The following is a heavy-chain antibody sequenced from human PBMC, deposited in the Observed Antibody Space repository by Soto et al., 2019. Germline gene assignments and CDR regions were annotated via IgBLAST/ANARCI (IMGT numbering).Heavy chain of an antibody. CDR2: INAGNGNT. Sequence: DSVKVSCKASGYTFTSYAMHWVRQAPGQRLEWMGWINAGNGNTKYSQKFQGRVTITRDTSASTAYMELSSLRSEDTAVYYCARGENGGYSYGYSYNWFDPWGQGTLVTVSS. CDR1: GYTFTSYA. CDR3: ARGENGGYSYGYSYNWFDP. D-gene: IGHD5-18*01. V-gene: IGHV1-3*01. J-gene: IGHJ5*02.